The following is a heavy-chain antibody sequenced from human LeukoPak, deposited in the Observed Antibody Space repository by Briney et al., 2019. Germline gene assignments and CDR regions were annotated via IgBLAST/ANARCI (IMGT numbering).Heavy chain of an antibody. CDR2: MNPNSGNT. J-gene: IGHJ4*02. CDR3: ARREIGEFDH. D-gene: IGHD3-10*01. Sequence: ASVKVSCKTSGYTFASYDINWVRQATGQGLEWMGWMNPNSGNTGYAQKFQGRVTMTRNTSISTAYMELSSLRSEDTAVCYCARREIGEFDHWGQGTLVTVSS. V-gene: IGHV1-8*01. CDR1: GYTFASYD.